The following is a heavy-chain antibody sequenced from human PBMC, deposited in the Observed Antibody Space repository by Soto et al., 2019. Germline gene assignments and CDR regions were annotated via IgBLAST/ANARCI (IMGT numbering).Heavy chain of an antibody. D-gene: IGHD7-27*01. CDR3: ARGWGRIFDY. CDR2: INHSGGA. Sequence: QVQLQQWGAGLLKPSETLSLTCAVYGGSFSGYYWHWIRQPPGKGLEWIGEINHSGGANYNPSLKSRVTISVDTSKNQFSLKLSSVTAADTAVYYCARGWGRIFDYWGQGTLVTVSS. J-gene: IGHJ4*02. V-gene: IGHV4-34*01. CDR1: GGSFSGYY.